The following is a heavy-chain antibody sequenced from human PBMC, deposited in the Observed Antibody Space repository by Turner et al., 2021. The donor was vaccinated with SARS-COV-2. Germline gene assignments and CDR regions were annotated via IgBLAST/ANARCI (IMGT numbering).Heavy chain of an antibody. CDR1: GFSISTYG. V-gene: IGHV3-30*19. J-gene: IGHJ3*01. CDR2: MYYDGSNE. Sequence: QVPLVESGGGVIKPGKSLRPSCVASGFSISTYGMHWVRQAPGKGLEWVAIMYYDGSNEYYAESVQGRFTSSRDNSKNMLYLQMNSLRAEDTAVYYCARKIWGCDDALDLWGQGTMVTVS. CDR3: ARKIWGCDDALDL. D-gene: IGHD7-27*01.